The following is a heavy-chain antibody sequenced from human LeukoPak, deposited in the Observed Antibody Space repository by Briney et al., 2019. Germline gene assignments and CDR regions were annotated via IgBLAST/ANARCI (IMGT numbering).Heavy chain of an antibody. CDR2: INPNSGGT. D-gene: IGHD3-3*01. Sequence: ASVKVSCKASGYTFTGYYMHWVRQAPGQGLEWMGWINPNSGGTNHAQKFQGRVTMTRDTSISTAYMELSRLRSDDTAVYYCARDRAIFGVVRGRTNWFDPWGQGTLVTVSS. V-gene: IGHV1-2*02. J-gene: IGHJ5*02. CDR1: GYTFTGYY. CDR3: ARDRAIFGVVRGRTNWFDP.